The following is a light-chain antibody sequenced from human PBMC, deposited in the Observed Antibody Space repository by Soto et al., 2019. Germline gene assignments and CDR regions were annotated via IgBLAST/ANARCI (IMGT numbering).Light chain of an antibody. CDR3: QQYEIYPIT. J-gene: IGKJ5*01. V-gene: IGKV1-5*03. CDR1: QNINSW. CDR2: KAS. Sequence: DIQMTQSPSTLSASVGDRVTVTCRASQNINSWLAWYQQKPGKAPKLLIYKASSLESGVPSRFSGSGSGTELTLTISSLQTDDFAAYYCQQYEIYPITFGQGTRLEIK.